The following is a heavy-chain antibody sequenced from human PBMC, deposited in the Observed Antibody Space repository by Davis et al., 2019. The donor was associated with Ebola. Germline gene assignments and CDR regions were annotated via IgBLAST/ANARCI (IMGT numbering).Heavy chain of an antibody. D-gene: IGHD3-3*01. CDR1: GDSISSSLYY. Sequence: GSLRLSCSVSGDSISSSLYYGGWIRQPPGKGLEWIGTISYSGNTYSTPSLKSRVTTSADTSKNQFSLKLSSVTATDTAVYYCATVIFSSGYYPTYYFDYWGQGTLVTVSS. CDR2: ISYSGNT. V-gene: IGHV4-39*01. CDR3: ATVIFSSGYYPTYYFDY. J-gene: IGHJ4*02.